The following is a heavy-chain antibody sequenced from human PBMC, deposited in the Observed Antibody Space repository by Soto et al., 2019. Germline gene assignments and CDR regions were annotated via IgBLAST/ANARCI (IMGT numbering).Heavy chain of an antibody. J-gene: IGHJ4*02. CDR3: ARALFDSDGYYVDY. CDR1: GLSFSTSE. Sequence: SLRLSCAVSGLSFSTSEMNWVRQAPGKGLEWVSYISLTGATIYYADSVKGRFTISRDNAKTSLSLQMNSLRAEDTGVYYCARALFDSDGYYVDYWGQGILVTVSS. CDR2: ISLTGATI. D-gene: IGHD3-22*01. V-gene: IGHV3-48*03.